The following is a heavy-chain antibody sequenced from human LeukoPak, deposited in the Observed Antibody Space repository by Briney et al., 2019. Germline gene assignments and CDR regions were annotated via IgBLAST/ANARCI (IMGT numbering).Heavy chain of an antibody. D-gene: IGHD5-18*01. CDR2: IIPIFGTA. V-gene: IGHV1-69*13. CDR1: GGTFSSYA. J-gene: IGHJ4*02. Sequence: SVKVSCKASGGTFSSYAISWVRQAPGQGLEWMGGIIPIFGTANYAQKFQGRVTITADESTSTAYMELSSLRSEDTAVYYCARSSAGGGYSSDFDYWDQGTLVTVSS. CDR3: ARSSAGGGYSSDFDY.